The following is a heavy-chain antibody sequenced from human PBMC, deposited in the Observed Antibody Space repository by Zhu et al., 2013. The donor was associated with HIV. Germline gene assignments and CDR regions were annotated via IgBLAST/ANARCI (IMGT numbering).Heavy chain of an antibody. Sequence: QVQLVQSGAEVKKPGASVKVSCKASGYTFTGYYMHWVRQAPGQGLEWMGWINPNSGGTNYAQKFQGRVTMTRDTSISTAYMELSRLRSDDTAVYYCAREGVSYSYGNHHFDYWGQGTLVTVSS. CDR2: INPNSGGT. CDR3: AREGVSYSYGNHHFDY. CDR1: GYTFTGYY. V-gene: IGHV1-2*02. D-gene: IGHD5-18*01. J-gene: IGHJ4*02.